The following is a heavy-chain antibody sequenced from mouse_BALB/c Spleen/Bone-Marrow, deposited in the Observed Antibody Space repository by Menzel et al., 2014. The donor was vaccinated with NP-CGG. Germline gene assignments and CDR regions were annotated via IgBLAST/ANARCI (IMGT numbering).Heavy chain of an antibody. CDR3: ASPSDGNPFAY. V-gene: IGHV1S126*01. J-gene: IGHJ3*01. D-gene: IGHD2-1*01. Sequence: QVQLQQSGPQLVRPGASVKISCKASGYSFTSYWMHWVKQRPGQGLEWIGMIDPSDRETRLNQKFKDKATLTVDKSSSTAYMQLSSPTSEDSAVYYCASPSDGNPFAYWGQGTLVTVSA. CDR1: GYSFTSYW. CDR2: IDPSDRET.